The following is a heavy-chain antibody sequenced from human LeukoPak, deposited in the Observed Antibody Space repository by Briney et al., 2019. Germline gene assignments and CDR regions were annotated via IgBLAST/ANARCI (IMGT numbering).Heavy chain of an antibody. V-gene: IGHV4-39*01. Sequence: SETLSLTCSVSGDSISSSSSYWGWIRQPPGKGLEWIGSIYYSGSTYYNTSLKSRVTISVDTSKNQFSLKLSSVTAADTAVYYCARLSSYSSSWYGYWGQGTLVTVSS. CDR1: GDSISSSSSY. D-gene: IGHD6-13*01. J-gene: IGHJ4*02. CDR3: ARLSSYSSSWYGY. CDR2: IYYSGST.